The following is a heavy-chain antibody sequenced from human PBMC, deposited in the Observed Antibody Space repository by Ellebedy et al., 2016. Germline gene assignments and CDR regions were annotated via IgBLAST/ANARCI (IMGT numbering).Heavy chain of an antibody. V-gene: IGHV1-69*13. CDR2: IILISGTT. CDR3: ARALYSYGYSNYLYMDV. J-gene: IGHJ6*03. CDR1: GGTFSSYA. D-gene: IGHD5-18*01. Sequence: SVKVSCXAVGGTFSSYAISWVRQAPGQGLEWMGGIILISGTTSYAQKFQGRVTITAVESTRTVYMELRSLRSEDTAVYYCARALYSYGYSNYLYMDVWGEGTTVTIFS.